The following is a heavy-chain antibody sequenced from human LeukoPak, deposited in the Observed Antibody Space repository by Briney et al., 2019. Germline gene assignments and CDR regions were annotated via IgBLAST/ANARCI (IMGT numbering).Heavy chain of an antibody. V-gene: IGHV1-69*06. CDR3: ARAQRPFEAPTGTVVMGFDY. J-gene: IGHJ4*01. CDR1: GVTHNTYS. Sequence: ASVKVSCKASGVTHNTYSLNWVRQAPGQGLEWMGGITPVYGTGKSAPKFQDRVTITADKSTNTVYMELHGLTSEDTAVYYCARAQRPFEAPTGTVVMGFDYWGHGTLVTVPS. D-gene: IGHD6-13*01. CDR2: ITPVYGTG.